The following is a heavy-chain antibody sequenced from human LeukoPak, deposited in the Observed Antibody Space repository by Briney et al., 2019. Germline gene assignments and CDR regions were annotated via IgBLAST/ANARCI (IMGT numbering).Heavy chain of an antibody. D-gene: IGHD3-22*01. CDR1: GGSFSGYY. Sequence: SETLSLTCAVYGGSFSGYYWSWIRQPPGKGLEWIGEINHSGSTNYNPSLKSRVTISVDTSKNQFSLKLGSVTAADTAVYYCARFDKNYDSSGYFTYWGQGTLVTVSS. CDR3: ARFDKNYDSSGYFTY. CDR2: INHSGST. J-gene: IGHJ4*02. V-gene: IGHV4-34*01.